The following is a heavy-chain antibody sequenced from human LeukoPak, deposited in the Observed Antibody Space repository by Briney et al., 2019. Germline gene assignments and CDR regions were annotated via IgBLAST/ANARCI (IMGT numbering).Heavy chain of an antibody. V-gene: IGHV4-39*01. CDR1: GGSISSSSYY. CDR2: IYYSGST. CDR3: ARSHPGLYNWFDP. J-gene: IGHJ5*02. D-gene: IGHD3-10*01. Sequence: ASETLSLTCTVSGGSISSSSYYWGWIRQPPGKWLEWIGSIYYSGSTYYNPSLKSRVTISVDTSKNQFSLKLSSVTAADTAVYYCARSHPGLYNWFDPWGQGTLVTVSS.